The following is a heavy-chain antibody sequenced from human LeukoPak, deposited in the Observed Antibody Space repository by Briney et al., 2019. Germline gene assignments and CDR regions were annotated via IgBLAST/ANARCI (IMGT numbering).Heavy chain of an antibody. D-gene: IGHD3-16*02. Sequence: ASVKVSCMASGYTFTGYYMHWVRQAPGQGLEWMGWINPNSGGTDYAQKFQGRVTMTRDTSISTAYMELSRLRSDDTAVYYCASTYYDYVWGSYRFYGMDVWGQGTTVTVSS. CDR1: GYTFTGYY. CDR2: INPNSGGT. V-gene: IGHV1-2*02. CDR3: ASTYYDYVWGSYRFYGMDV. J-gene: IGHJ6*02.